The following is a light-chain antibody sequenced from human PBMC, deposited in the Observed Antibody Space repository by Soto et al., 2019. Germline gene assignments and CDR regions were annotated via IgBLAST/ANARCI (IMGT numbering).Light chain of an antibody. CDR3: QQYHSLPFT. CDR2: ATS. V-gene: IGKV1-16*01. CDR1: QATSNY. Sequence: DIQMTQSPSSLSASVGDRVTINCRASQATSNYVAWFQQKPGEAPMSLMFATSTLQSGVPSRFRGSRSQTDFTLTITNLQPEDFATYFCQQYHSLPFTFGPGTTVHFK. J-gene: IGKJ3*01.